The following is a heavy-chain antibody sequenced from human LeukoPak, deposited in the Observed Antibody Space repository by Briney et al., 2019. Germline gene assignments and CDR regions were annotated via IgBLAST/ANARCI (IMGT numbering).Heavy chain of an antibody. Sequence: PSETLSLTCNVSGGSISSYYWNWIRQPPGQGLEWIGYMYYTGSANYNPSLRSRVTIAVDTSKNQVSLKLSSVTAADTAIYYCARIPTDTTMGRRAFDVWGQGTMVTVSS. CDR2: MYYTGSA. V-gene: IGHV4-59*01. CDR3: ARIPTDTTMGRRAFDV. CDR1: GGSISSYY. J-gene: IGHJ3*01. D-gene: IGHD5-18*01.